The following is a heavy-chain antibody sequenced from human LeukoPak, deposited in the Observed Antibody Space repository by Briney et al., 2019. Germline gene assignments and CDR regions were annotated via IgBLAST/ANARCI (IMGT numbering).Heavy chain of an antibody. CDR1: GGSISSSGYY. J-gene: IGHJ4*02. CDR3: ARLGYCSSASCGPLDY. Sequence: SETLSLTCTVSGGSISSSGYYWGWIRQPPGTGLEWIGSIYYSGSTYYNPSLKSRVTISVDTSKNHFSLKLSSVTAADTALYYCARLGYCSSASCGPLDYWGQGTLVTVSS. D-gene: IGHD2-2*01. CDR2: IYYSGST. V-gene: IGHV4-39*02.